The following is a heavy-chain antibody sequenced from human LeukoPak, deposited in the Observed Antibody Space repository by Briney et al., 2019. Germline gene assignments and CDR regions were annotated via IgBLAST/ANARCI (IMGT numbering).Heavy chain of an antibody. V-gene: IGHV3-43*01. D-gene: IGHD1-26*01. CDR3: AKDTATLREGDAFDV. Sequence: GGSLRLSCEASGFTFEDYSIHWVRQAPGKGLQWVSLIYWDGTSTYYADSLKGRITVSRDNSRNSIFLQINSLRDDDSALYYCAKDTATLREGDAFDVWGRGTMVTVSS. CDR2: IYWDGTST. CDR1: GFTFEDYS. J-gene: IGHJ3*01.